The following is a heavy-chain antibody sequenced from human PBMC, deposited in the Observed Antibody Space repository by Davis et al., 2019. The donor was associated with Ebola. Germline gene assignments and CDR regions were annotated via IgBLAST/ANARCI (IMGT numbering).Heavy chain of an antibody. Sequence: PSETLSLTCTVSGGSISSSSYYWGWIRQPPGKGLEWIGSIYYSGSTYYNPSLKSRVTISVDTSKNQFSLKLSSVTAADTAVYYCARHYGGYSPFDYWGQGTLVTVSS. V-gene: IGHV4-39*01. CDR2: IYYSGST. CDR3: ARHYGGYSPFDY. J-gene: IGHJ4*02. CDR1: GGSISSSSYY. D-gene: IGHD5-12*01.